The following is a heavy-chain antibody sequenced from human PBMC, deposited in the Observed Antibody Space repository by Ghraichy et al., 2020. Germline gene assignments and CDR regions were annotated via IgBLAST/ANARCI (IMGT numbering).Heavy chain of an antibody. CDR3: ARLRNSYYYVLDY. Sequence: SETLSLTCSVSGASTSLNYWTWIRQPPGKGLEWIGYVYNSGSTDYNPSLKSRVTISMDTSKKRFSLKLHSATAADSVVYYCARLRNSYYYVLDYWGPGILVTVSS. V-gene: IGHV4-59*08. D-gene: IGHD3-22*01. CDR1: GASTSLNY. CDR2: VYNSGST. J-gene: IGHJ4*02.